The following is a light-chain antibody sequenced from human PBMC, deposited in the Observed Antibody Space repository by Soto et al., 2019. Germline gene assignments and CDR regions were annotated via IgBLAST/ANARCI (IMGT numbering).Light chain of an antibody. J-gene: IGLJ3*02. CDR2: EVF. CDR1: SSDVGDYKY. CDR3: QAYDDSLTAFV. Sequence: QSALTQPASVSGSPGQSITISCTATSSDVGDYKYVAWYQQYPGKAPKLVISEVFNRPSGVSHRFSGSKSDNTASLAITGLQAEDEADYYCQAYDDSLTAFVFGGGTKLTVL. V-gene: IGLV2-14*01.